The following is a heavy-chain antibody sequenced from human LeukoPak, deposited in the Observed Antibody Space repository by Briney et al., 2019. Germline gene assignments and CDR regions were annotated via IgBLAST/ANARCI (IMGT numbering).Heavy chain of an antibody. J-gene: IGHJ4*02. CDR1: GGSISSYY. V-gene: IGHV4-59*01. D-gene: IGHD4-23*01. CDR3: ARAAYGGNPSDFGY. CDR2: IYYSGST. Sequence: PSETLSLTCTVSGGSISSYYWSWIRQPPGKGLEWIGYIYYSGSTNYNPSLKSRVTISVDTSKNQFSLKLSSVTAADTAVYYCARAAYGGNPSDFGYWGQGTLVTVSS.